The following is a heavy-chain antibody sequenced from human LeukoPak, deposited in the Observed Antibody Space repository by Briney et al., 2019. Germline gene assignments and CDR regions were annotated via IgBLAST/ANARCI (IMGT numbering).Heavy chain of an antibody. CDR2: IYWDDDK. CDR3: AHRRSSRSYGYLYFDY. V-gene: IGHV2-5*02. CDR1: GFSLSTSGVG. J-gene: IGHJ4*02. Sequence: SGPTLVNPTQTLTLTCTFSGFSLSTSGVGVGWIRQPPGKALEWLALIYWDDDKRYSPSLKRRLTITKDTSKNQVVLTMTNMDPVDTATYYCAHRRSSRSYGYLYFDYWGQGTLVTVSS. D-gene: IGHD5-18*01.